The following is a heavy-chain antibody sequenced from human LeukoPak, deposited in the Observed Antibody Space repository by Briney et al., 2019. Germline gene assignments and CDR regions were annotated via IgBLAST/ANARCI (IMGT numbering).Heavy chain of an antibody. Sequence: ASVKVSCKASGYTFTGYYMHWVRQAPGQGLDWMGWINPNSGGTNYAQKFQGRVTMTRDTSISTAYMELSRLRSDDTAVYYCAREYYYDSSGYYQHDAFDIWGQGTMVTVSS. J-gene: IGHJ3*02. CDR2: INPNSGGT. CDR3: AREYYYDSSGYYQHDAFDI. V-gene: IGHV1-2*02. D-gene: IGHD3-22*01. CDR1: GYTFTGYY.